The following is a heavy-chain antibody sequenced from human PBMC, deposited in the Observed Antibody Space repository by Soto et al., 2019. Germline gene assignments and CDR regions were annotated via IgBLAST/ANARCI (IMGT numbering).Heavy chain of an antibody. J-gene: IGHJ4*02. Sequence: SETLSLTCAVSGGSISSGGYSWSWIRQPPGKGLEWIGYIYHSGSTYYNPSLKSRVTISVDRSKNQFSLELSSVTAADTAVYYCARLSRLTPTVSSTGWPYFFDYWGQGALVTVSS. CDR3: ARLSRLTPTVSSTGWPYFFDY. D-gene: IGHD6-19*01. V-gene: IGHV4-30-2*01. CDR2: IYHSGST. CDR1: GGSISSGGYS.